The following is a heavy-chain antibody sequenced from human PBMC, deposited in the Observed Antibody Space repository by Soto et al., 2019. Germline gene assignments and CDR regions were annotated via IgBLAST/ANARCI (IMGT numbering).Heavy chain of an antibody. CDR2: ISGSGGST. CDR3: AKDLCTNGVCYSGLDY. CDR1: GFTFSSYA. J-gene: IGHJ4*02. V-gene: IGHV3-23*01. D-gene: IGHD2-8*01. Sequence: PGGSLRLPCAASGFTFSSYAMSWVRQAPGKGLEWVSAISGSGGSTYYADSVKGRFTISRDNSKNTLYLQMNSLRAEDTAVYYCAKDLCTNGVCYSGLDYWGQGTLVTVSS.